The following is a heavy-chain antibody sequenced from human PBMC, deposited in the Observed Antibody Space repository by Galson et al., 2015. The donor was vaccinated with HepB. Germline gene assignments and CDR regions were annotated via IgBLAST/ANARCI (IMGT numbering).Heavy chain of an antibody. V-gene: IGHV3-23*01. J-gene: IGHJ3*02. CDR2: TSGSGGST. CDR3: AIAYEMDTLFLGYDAFDI. D-gene: IGHD5-24*01. Sequence: SLRLSCAVSGFTFSRYGMSWVRQAPGKGLEWVSGTSGSGGSTYYADSVKGRFTISRDKSKNTLYLQMNSLGADDTAVYYCAIAYEMDTLFLGYDAFDIRGQGTMVTVSS. CDR1: GFTFSRYG.